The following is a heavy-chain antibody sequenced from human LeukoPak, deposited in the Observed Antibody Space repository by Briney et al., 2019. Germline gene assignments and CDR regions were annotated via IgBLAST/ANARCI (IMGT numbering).Heavy chain of an antibody. CDR3: ARGDITATGTPFDY. D-gene: IGHD6-13*01. V-gene: IGHV4-34*01. CDR1: GESFSGYY. CDR2: INHSGST. J-gene: IGHJ4*02. Sequence: PSETLSLTCDIYGESFSGYYWNWIRQSPGKGREWIGEINHSGSTNYNPSLKSRVTISVDTSKNQFSLKLNSVTAADTAVYYCARGDITATGTPFDYWGQGTLVTVSS.